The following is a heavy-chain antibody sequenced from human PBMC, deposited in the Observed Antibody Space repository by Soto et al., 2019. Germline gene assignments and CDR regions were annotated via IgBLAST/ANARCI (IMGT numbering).Heavy chain of an antibody. Sequence: QVQLVQSGAEVKKPGSSVKVSCKASGGTFSSYTISWVRQAPGQGLEWMGRIIPILGIANYAQKFQGRVTITADKSTSKAYMERSSLRSEDTAVYYCARGTVSPTRGFMDVWGQGTTVTVSS. D-gene: IGHD4-17*01. CDR1: GGTFSSYT. CDR2: IIPILGIA. V-gene: IGHV1-69*02. CDR3: ARGTVSPTRGFMDV. J-gene: IGHJ6*02.